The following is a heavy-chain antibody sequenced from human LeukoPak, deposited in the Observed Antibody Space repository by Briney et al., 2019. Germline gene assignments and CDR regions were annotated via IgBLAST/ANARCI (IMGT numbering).Heavy chain of an antibody. CDR1: GGSISSYY. CDR3: ARDSGTTGEVKFDP. J-gene: IGHJ5*02. CDR2: IYSRGT. Sequence: PSETLSLTCTVSGGSISSYYLSWIRQPAGKGLEWIGRIYSRGTTYNPSLKDRVTMSADTSRNHVSLTLNSVTAADTAVYYCARDSGTTGEVKFDPWGQGTLITVSS. D-gene: IGHD3-10*01. V-gene: IGHV4-4*07.